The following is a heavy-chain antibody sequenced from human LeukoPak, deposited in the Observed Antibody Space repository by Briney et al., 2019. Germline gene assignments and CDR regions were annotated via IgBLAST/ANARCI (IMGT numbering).Heavy chain of an antibody. V-gene: IGHV4-38-2*02. CDR1: GYSISSGYY. Sequence: SETLSLTCTVSGYSISSGYYWGWIRQPPGKGLEWIGSIYHSGSTYYNPSLKSRVTISVDTSKNQFSLKLSSVTAADTAVYYCARGRMRATNYFDYWGQGTLVTVSS. J-gene: IGHJ4*02. CDR3: ARGRMRATNYFDY. CDR2: IYHSGST. D-gene: IGHD5-24*01.